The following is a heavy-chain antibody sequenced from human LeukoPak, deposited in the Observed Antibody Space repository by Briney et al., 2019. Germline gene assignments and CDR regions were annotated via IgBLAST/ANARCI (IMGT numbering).Heavy chain of an antibody. J-gene: IGHJ4*02. V-gene: IGHV3-30*02. CDR3: ARDPPPLITMVRGVI. D-gene: IGHD3-10*01. CDR2: IRYDGSNK. CDR1: GFTFSSYG. Sequence: GGSLRLSCAASGFTFSSYGMHWVRQAPGEGLEWVAFIRYDGSNKYYADSVKGRFTISRDNSKNTLYLQINSLRAEGTAVYSCARDPPPLITMVRGVIRGQGTLVTVSS.